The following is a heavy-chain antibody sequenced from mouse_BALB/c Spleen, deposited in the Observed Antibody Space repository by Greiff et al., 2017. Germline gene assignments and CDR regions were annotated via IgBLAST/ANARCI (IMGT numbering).Heavy chain of an antibody. Sequence: VQLQQSGAELVKPGASVKLSCTASGFNIKDTYMHWVKQRPEQGLEWIGRIVPANGNTKYDPKFQGEATITADTSSNTAYLQLSSLTSEDTAVYYWARRGFITRAFYAMDYWGQGTSVTVSS. CDR3: ARRGFITRAFYAMDY. CDR2: IVPANGNT. J-gene: IGHJ4*01. V-gene: IGHV14-3*02. D-gene: IGHD1-2*01. CDR1: GFNIKDTY.